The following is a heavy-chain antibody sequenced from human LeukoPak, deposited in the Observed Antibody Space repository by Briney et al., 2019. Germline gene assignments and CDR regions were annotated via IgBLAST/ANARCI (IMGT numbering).Heavy chain of an antibody. CDR2: IYYSGST. CDR1: GGSISSYY. J-gene: IGHJ4*02. V-gene: IGHV4-59*01. D-gene: IGHD3-16*01. Sequence: SETLSLTCTVSGGSISSYYWSWIRQPPGKGLEWIGYIYYSGSTNYNPSLKSRVTISVDTSKNQSSLKLSSVTAADTAVYYCARSIVRERLGENQEGYFDYWGQGTLVTVSS. CDR3: ARSIVRERLGENQEGYFDY.